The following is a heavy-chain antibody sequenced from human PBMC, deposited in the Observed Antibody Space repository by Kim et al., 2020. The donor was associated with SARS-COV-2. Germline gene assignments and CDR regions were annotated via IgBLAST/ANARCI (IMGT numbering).Heavy chain of an antibody. CDR1: GGTFSSYA. CDR2: IIPIFGTA. D-gene: IGHD6-6*01. CDR3: AKIESSSPVGWFDP. J-gene: IGHJ5*02. V-gene: IGHV1-69*13. Sequence: SVKVSCKASGGTFSSYAISWVRQAPGQGLEWMGGIIPIFGTANYAQKFQGRVTITANESKSTAYMELSSLRSEDTAVYYCAKIESSSPVGWFDPWGQGTLVTVSS.